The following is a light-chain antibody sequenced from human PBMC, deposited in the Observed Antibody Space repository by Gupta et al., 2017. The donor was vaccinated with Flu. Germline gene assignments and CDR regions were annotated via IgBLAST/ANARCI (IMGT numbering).Light chain of an antibody. J-gene: IGKJ1*01. CDR2: LGS. CDR3: RQALQTPRT. V-gene: IGKV2-28*01. CDR1: QSLLHSNGYNY. Sequence: DIVMTQSPLSLPVNPGEPASISCRSSQSLLHSNGYNYLDWYLQKPGQSPQLLIYLGSNRASGVPDRFSGSGSGTDFTLKISRVEAEDVGVYYCRQALQTPRTFGQGTKVEIK.